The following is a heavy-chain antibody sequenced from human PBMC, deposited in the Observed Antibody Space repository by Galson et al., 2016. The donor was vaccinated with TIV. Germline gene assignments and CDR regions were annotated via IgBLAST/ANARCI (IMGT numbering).Heavy chain of an antibody. D-gene: IGHD2/OR15-2a*01. CDR1: GVTFSSYA. J-gene: IGHJ6*03. V-gene: IGHV1-69*13. Sequence: SVKVSCKASGVTFSSYAISWVRQAPGQGLEWMGGLIPMFGVTNYAQRFQGRVTITADGSTSTAYMELSSLRSEDTAVYYCARSNSYNFYYMAVWGQGTTVTVPS. CDR2: LIPMFGVT. CDR3: ARSNSYNFYYMAV.